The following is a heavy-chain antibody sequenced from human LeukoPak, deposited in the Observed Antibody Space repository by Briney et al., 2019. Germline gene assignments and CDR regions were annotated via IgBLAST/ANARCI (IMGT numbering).Heavy chain of an antibody. CDR2: IYYSGST. D-gene: IGHD6-13*01. V-gene: IGHV4-39*02. CDR3: AREVAAAGHFDY. J-gene: IGHJ4*02. CDR1: GGSISSSSYY. Sequence: SETLSLTCTVSGGSISSSSYYWGWIRQPPGKGLEWIGSIYYSGSTYYNPSLKSRVTISVDTSKNQFSLKLSSVTAADTAVYYCAREVAAAGHFDYWGQGTLVTVSS.